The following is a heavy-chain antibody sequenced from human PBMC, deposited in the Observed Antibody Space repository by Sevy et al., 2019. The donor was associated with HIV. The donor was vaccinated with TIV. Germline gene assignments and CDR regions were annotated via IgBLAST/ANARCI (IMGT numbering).Heavy chain of an antibody. J-gene: IGHJ4*02. D-gene: IGHD6-13*01. CDR2: ISYIGST. CDR1: GGSVSSGNYY. V-gene: IGHV4-61*01. Sequence: SETLSLTCTVSGGSVSSGNYYWTWIRQPPGKGLEWIGYISYIGSTNYNPSLKSRVTISINTSKNQWSLRLSSVTATDTAVYYCVRDRIDAAGGYFDYWGQGTLVTVSS. CDR3: VRDRIDAAGGYFDY.